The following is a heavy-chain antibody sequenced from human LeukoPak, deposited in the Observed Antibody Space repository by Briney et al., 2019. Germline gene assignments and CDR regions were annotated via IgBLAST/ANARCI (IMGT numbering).Heavy chain of an antibody. V-gene: IGHV3-21*01. D-gene: IGHD6-19*01. Sequence: PGGSLRLSCVVSGFTFSSYTIKWVRQAPGKGLEWVSSISSSSSYIYYAHSVKGRFTISRDNAKNSLFLQMNSLRAEDTAVYYCARDGDSSGDFDYWGQGTLVTVSS. CDR1: GFTFSSYT. J-gene: IGHJ4*02. CDR2: ISSSSSYI. CDR3: ARDGDSSGDFDY.